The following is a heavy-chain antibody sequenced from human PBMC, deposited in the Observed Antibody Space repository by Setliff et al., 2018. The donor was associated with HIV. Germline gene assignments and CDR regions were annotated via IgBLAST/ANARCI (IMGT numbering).Heavy chain of an antibody. CDR3: ARLHGDFYFDL. D-gene: IGHD4-17*01. J-gene: IGHJ4*02. V-gene: IGHV4-59*11. CDR1: GGSISSQY. Sequence: LSLTCTVSGGSISSQYWSWIRQTPGKGLESIGYVYNSGGTNYNPSLKSRVTISVDTSKNQFSLRLSSVTAADTAVYYCARLHGDFYFDLWGQGTLVTVS. CDR2: VYNSGGT.